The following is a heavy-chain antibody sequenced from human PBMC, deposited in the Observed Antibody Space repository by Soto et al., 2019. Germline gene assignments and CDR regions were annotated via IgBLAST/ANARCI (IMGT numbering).Heavy chain of an antibody. Sequence: ASVKVSCKASGYTFTSYAMHWVRQAPGQRLEWMGWINAGNGNTKYSQKFQGRVTITRDTSASTAYMELSSLRSEDTAVYYCARRRNCSGGSCYSFDIWGQGKMVTVSS. CDR2: INAGNGNT. CDR1: GYTFTSYA. CDR3: ARRRNCSGGSCYSFDI. V-gene: IGHV1-3*01. J-gene: IGHJ3*02. D-gene: IGHD2-15*01.